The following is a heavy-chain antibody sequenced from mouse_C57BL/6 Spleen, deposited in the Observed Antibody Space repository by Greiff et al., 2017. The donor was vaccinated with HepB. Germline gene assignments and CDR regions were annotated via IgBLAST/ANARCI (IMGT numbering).Heavy chain of an antibody. J-gene: IGHJ1*03. Sequence: QVQLQQPGAELVMPGASVKLSCKASGYTFTSYWMHWVKQRPGQGLEWIGEIDPSDSYTNYNQKFKGKSTLTVDKSSSTAYMQLSSLTSEDSAVYYCARGANWDVYWYFDVWGTGTTVTVSS. CDR1: GYTFTSYW. CDR3: ARGANWDVYWYFDV. V-gene: IGHV1-69*01. D-gene: IGHD4-1*01. CDR2: IDPSDSYT.